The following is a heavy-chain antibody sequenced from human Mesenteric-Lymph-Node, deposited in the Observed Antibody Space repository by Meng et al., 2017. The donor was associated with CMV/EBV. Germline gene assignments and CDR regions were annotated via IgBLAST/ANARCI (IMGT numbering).Heavy chain of an antibody. J-gene: IGHJ4*02. Sequence: SGYTFTSYAISWVRQAPGQGLEWMGWISAYNGNTNYAQKLQGRVTMTTDTSTSTAYMELRSLRSDDTAVYYCARVVSGSYYEFYYFDYWGQGTLITVSS. V-gene: IGHV1-18*04. CDR2: ISAYNGNT. CDR1: GYTFTSYA. D-gene: IGHD1-26*01. CDR3: ARVVSGSYYEFYYFDY.